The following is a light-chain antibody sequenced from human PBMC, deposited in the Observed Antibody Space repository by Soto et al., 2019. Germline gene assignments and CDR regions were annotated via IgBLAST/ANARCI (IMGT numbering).Light chain of an antibody. J-gene: IGLJ1*01. V-gene: IGLV2-18*02. Sequence: QSALTQPPSVSGSPGQSVTISCTGTSTDFVSYNRVSWYQQPPGTAPKLMIYEVSNRPSGVPDRFSGSKSGTSASLAITGLQAEDEADYYCQSYDSSLSGSYVFGSGTKLTVL. CDR2: EVS. CDR3: QSYDSSLSGSYV. CDR1: STDFVSYNR.